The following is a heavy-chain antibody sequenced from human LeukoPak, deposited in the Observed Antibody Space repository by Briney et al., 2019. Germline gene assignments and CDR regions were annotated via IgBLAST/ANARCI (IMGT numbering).Heavy chain of an antibody. CDR3: ARFSDIVVVPAAMGDAFDI. CDR2: ISSSGSTI. V-gene: IGHV3-11*04. J-gene: IGHJ3*02. CDR1: GFTFSDYY. Sequence: GGSLRLSCAASGFTFSDYYMSWIRQAPGKGLEWVSYISSSGSTIYYADSVKGRFTISRDNAKNSLYLQMNSLRAEDTAVYYCARFSDIVVVPAAMGDAFDIWGQGTMVTVSS. D-gene: IGHD2-2*01.